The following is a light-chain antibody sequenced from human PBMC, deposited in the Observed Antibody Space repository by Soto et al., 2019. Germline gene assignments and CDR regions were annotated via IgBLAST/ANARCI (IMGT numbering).Light chain of an antibody. CDR1: QSVGGNY. Sequence: EIELTQSPGTLSLSPGERATLSCRASQSVGGNYLNWYQQKPGQAPMLLIYDASTRATGIPDRFSASGSGTDFTLTNSRLEPEDFAVYYCLQYGSSPRTFGQGTKVEI. CDR3: LQYGSSPRT. CDR2: DAS. V-gene: IGKV3-20*01. J-gene: IGKJ1*01.